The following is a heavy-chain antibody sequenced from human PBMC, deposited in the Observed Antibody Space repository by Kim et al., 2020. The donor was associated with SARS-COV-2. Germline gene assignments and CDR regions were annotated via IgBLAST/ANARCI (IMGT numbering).Heavy chain of an antibody. CDR3: ARGPMVRGVIITLDY. D-gene: IGHD3-10*01. V-gene: IGHV4-31*02. Sequence: PSLKSRVTISVDTSKNPFSLKLSSVTAADTAVYYCARGPMVRGVIITLDYWGQGTLVTVSS. J-gene: IGHJ4*02.